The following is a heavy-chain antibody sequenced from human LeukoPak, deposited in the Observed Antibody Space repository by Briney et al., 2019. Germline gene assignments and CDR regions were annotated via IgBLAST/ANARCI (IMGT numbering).Heavy chain of an antibody. CDR3: ARVSYDSSGYYFDY. CDR2: IYSGGST. V-gene: IGHV3-53*01. D-gene: IGHD3-22*01. CDR1: GFTASSNY. Sequence: PGGSLRLFCAASGFTASSNYMSWVRQAPGKGLEWVSVIYSGGSTYYADSVKGRFTIPRDNSKNTLYLQMNSLRAEDTAVYYSARVSYDSSGYYFDYWGQGTLVTVSS. J-gene: IGHJ4*02.